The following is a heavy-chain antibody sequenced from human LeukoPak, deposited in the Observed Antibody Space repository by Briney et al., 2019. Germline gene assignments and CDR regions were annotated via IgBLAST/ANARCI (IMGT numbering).Heavy chain of an antibody. Sequence: ASVKVSCKASGGTFSSYAISWVRQAPGQGLEWMGMINPSGGNTKYTQKFQGRVTMTRDTSTSTVYMELSSLRSDDTAVYYCARDPTGDYWGQGTLVTVSS. CDR2: INPSGGNT. J-gene: IGHJ4*02. CDR3: ARDPTGDY. CDR1: GGTFSSYA. V-gene: IGHV1-46*01.